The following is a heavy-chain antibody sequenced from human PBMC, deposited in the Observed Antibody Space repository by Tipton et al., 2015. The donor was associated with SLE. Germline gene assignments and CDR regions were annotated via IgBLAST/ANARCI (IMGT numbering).Heavy chain of an antibody. CDR2: IYYSGST. D-gene: IGHD6-13*01. V-gene: IGHV4-31*03. CDR1: GGSISSGGYY. Sequence: TLSLTCTVSGGSISSGGYYWSWIRQHPGKGLEWIGYIYYSGSTYYNPSLKSRVTISVDTSKNQFSLKLSSVTAADTAVYYCARERQQLVRESAFDIWGQWTMVTVSS. CDR3: ARERQQLVRESAFDI. J-gene: IGHJ3*02.